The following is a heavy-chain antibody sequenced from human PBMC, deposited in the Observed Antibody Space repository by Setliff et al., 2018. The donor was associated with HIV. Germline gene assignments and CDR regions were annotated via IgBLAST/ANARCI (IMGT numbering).Heavy chain of an antibody. J-gene: IGHJ3*02. Sequence: PSETLSLTCTVSGGSISSHYWSWIRQPPGKGLEWIGYIHYSGSTNYNPSLKSRATISVDASKNRFSLKLRSVTAADTAVYYCARGNPLRWNAFAFDIWSQGTMVTVSS. CDR1: GGSISSHY. V-gene: IGHV4-59*11. CDR3: ARGNPLRWNAFAFDI. CDR2: IHYSGST. D-gene: IGHD3-16*01.